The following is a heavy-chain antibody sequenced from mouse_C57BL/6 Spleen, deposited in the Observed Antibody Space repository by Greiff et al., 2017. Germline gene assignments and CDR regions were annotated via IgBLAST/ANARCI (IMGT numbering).Heavy chain of an antibody. CDR2: FTMYSDAT. Sequence: RVESGAELVRPGSSVKLSCKASYFAFMASAMHWVKQRPGHGLEWIGSFTMYSDATEYSENFKGKATLTANTSSSTAYMELSSLTSEDSAVYDCTRTDYGGSYDAMDYWGQGTSVTVSS. D-gene: IGHD1-1*01. CDR1: YFAFMASA. CDR3: TRTDYGGSYDAMDY. V-gene: IGHV1-49*01. J-gene: IGHJ4*01.